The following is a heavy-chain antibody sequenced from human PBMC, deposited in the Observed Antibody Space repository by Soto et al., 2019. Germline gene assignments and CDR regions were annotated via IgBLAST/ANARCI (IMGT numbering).Heavy chain of an antibody. Sequence: EVQLLESGGGLVKPGGSLRLSCAASGFTFSSYAMSWVRQAPGKGLEWVSAISGSGGSTDYAESVKGRFTISRDNSKNTVYLQMNSRRAEDTSVYYCAKDPAAIPRGAFDIWGQGTLVTVSS. D-gene: IGHD2-2*01. CDR3: AKDPAAIPRGAFDI. CDR1: GFTFSSYA. CDR2: ISGSGGST. J-gene: IGHJ3*02. V-gene: IGHV3-23*01.